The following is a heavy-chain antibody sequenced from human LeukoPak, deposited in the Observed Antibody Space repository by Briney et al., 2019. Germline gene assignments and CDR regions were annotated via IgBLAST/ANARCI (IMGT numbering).Heavy chain of an antibody. CDR3: ARDVSGWDGLYYYGMDV. D-gene: IGHD6-19*01. J-gene: IGHJ6*02. Sequence: ASVKVSCNASGYTFTSYGISWVRQAPGQGPEWMGWISAYNGNTNYAQKLQGRVTMTTDTSTSTAYMELRSLRSDDTAVYYCARDVSGWDGLYYYGMDVWGQGTTVTVSS. CDR1: GYTFTSYG. CDR2: ISAYNGNT. V-gene: IGHV1-18*01.